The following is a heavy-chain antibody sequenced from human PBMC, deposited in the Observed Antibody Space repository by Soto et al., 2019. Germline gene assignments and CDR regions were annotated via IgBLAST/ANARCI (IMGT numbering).Heavy chain of an antibody. CDR2: ISADGSNT. J-gene: IGHJ4*02. D-gene: IGHD5-12*01. CDR1: GFTISSYG. V-gene: IGHV3-23*01. CDR3: VAGYSGGG. Sequence: EVQLLESGGGLIQPGGSLRLSCAASGFTISSYGMSWVRQAPGKGLEWVSAISADGSNTYYADSVRGRFTVSRDNSKYAFYLQRSSLRAEDTAVYYCVAGYSGGGGARGTLVTVSS.